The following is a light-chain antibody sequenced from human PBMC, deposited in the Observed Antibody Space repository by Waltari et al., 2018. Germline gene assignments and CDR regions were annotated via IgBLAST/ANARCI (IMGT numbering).Light chain of an antibody. Sequence: DIQMTQSPSSLSASVGERVTITCQASQDISNSLNWYQQKPGKAPKVLIYDAANLESGVPSRFSGSGFGTDFTFTISSLQPEDLATYFCQQYHNLPATFGGGTKVESK. J-gene: IGKJ4*01. V-gene: IGKV1-33*01. CDR3: QQYHNLPAT. CDR1: QDISNS. CDR2: DAA.